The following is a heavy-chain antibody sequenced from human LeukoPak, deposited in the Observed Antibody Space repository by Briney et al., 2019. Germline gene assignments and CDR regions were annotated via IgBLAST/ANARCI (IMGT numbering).Heavy chain of an antibody. CDR1: GFIFRNYW. V-gene: IGHV3-7*04. Sequence: AGGSLRLSCVASGFIFRNYWMSWVRQAPGRGLEWVANINVDGSIKYYVDSVKGRFTISRDNAKNSLYLQMNSLRAEDTAVYYCAREGRGDYWGQGILVTVSS. CDR2: INVDGSIK. CDR3: AREGRGDY. J-gene: IGHJ4*02.